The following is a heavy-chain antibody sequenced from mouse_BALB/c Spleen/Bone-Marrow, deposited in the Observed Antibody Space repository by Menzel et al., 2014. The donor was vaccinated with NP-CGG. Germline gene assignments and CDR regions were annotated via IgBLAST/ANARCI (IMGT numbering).Heavy chain of an antibody. J-gene: IGHJ4*01. CDR3: ARGPAYNGTKDAMEF. CDR2: MWAGGST. D-gene: IGHD2-3*01. Sequence: VQLQQSGPGPVAPSQCLSITCTVSGFSLTSYGVHWVRQPPGKALAWPGVMWAGGSTSYNSALTSTLNISKHNAKNQVFIKVNGLQTKCTAMSYCARGPAYNGTKDAMEFLGQGTKTTVSS. V-gene: IGHV2-9*02. CDR1: GFSLTSYG.